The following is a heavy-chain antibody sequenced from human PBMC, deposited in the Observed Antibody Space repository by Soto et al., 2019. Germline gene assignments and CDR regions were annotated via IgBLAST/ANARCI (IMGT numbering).Heavy chain of an antibody. D-gene: IGHD4-4*01. Sequence: EVQLVESGGGLVQPGGSLRLSCAASGFTFRNFWMSWVRQAPGKGLEWVANIKPDGREKKYVDSVKGRFTISRDNAKNSLYLQMNSLRDDDTAVYYCARVGQQLPHLYNWFDPWGQGTLLIVSS. V-gene: IGHV3-7*01. CDR3: ARVGQQLPHLYNWFDP. CDR2: IKPDGREK. CDR1: GFTFRNFW. J-gene: IGHJ5*02.